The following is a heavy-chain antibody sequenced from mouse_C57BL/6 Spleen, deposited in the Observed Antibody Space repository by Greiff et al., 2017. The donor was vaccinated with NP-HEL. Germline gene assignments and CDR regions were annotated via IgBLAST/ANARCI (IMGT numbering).Heavy chain of an antibody. V-gene: IGHV1-50*01. CDR3: ARNGS. J-gene: IGHJ3*02. CDR2: IDPSDSYT. CDR1: GYTFTSYW. Sequence: QVQLQQPGAELVKPGASVKLSCKASGYTFTSYWMQWVKQRPGQGLEWIGEIDPSDSYTNYNQKFKGKATLTVDTSSSTAYMQLSSLTSEDSAVYYCARNGSWGQGTLVTVSA.